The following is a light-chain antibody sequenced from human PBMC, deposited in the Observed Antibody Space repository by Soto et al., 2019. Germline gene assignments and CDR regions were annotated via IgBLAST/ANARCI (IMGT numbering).Light chain of an antibody. CDR3: QQYGSSPLT. J-gene: IGKJ3*01. CDR2: GAS. Sequence: EIVLTQSPGTLSLSPGERATLSCRASQSVSSSYLAWYQQKPGQSPRLIIYGASSRATGIPDRFSGSGSGTDFTLTISRLEPEDLAVYYCQQYGSSPLTFGPGTKVDIK. V-gene: IGKV3-20*01. CDR1: QSVSSSY.